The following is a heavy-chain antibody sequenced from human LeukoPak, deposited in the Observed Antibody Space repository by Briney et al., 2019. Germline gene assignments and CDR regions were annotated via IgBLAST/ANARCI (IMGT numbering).Heavy chain of an antibody. CDR2: ISGSGGST. V-gene: IGHV3-23*01. J-gene: IGHJ3*02. CDR3: AKIEASDFWSGYPHDAFNI. D-gene: IGHD3-3*01. Sequence: GGSLRLSCAASGFTFDDHGMTWVRQIPGKGLEWVSAISGSGGSTYYADSVKGRFTISRDNSKNTLYLQMNSLRAEDTAVYYCAKIEASDFWSGYPHDAFNIWGQGTMVTVSS. CDR1: GFTFDDHG.